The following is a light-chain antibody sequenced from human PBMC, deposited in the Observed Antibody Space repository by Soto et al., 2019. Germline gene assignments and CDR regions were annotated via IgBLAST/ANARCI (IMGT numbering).Light chain of an antibody. Sequence: DIQLTQSPSFLSASVGDRVTITCRASQGISTYLAWYQQKLGKAPKLLIYDASTLQSGVPSRFSGSRSGTEFTLTISSLQPDDFATYYCQQLNSYPPTFGQGTKVDIK. CDR2: DAS. CDR3: QQLNSYPPT. V-gene: IGKV1-9*01. J-gene: IGKJ1*01. CDR1: QGISTY.